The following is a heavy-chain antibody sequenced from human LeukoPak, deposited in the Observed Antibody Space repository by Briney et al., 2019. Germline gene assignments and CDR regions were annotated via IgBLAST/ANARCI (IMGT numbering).Heavy chain of an antibody. D-gene: IGHD1-26*01. Sequence: GGSLRLSCAASGFTLSSYGMHWVRQAPGRGGERVADIWYDGSNKYYADSVKGRFTISRDNSKNTLYLQMNSLRAEDTAVYYCAREEVGATLDYWGQGTLVTVSS. V-gene: IGHV3-33*01. J-gene: IGHJ4*02. CDR3: AREEVGATLDY. CDR2: IWYDGSNK. CDR1: GFTLSSYG.